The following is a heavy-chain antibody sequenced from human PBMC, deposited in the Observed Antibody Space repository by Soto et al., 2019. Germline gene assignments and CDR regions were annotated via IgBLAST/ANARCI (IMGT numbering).Heavy chain of an antibody. D-gene: IGHD2-15*01. V-gene: IGHV1-18*01. CDR1: GYTFTSYG. CDR2: ISAYNGNT. J-gene: IGHJ4*02. CDR3: ARALPRDIVVVVAAPGTLDY. Sequence: ASVKVSCKASGYTFTSYGISWVRQAPGQGLEWMGWISAYNGNTNYAQKLQGRVTMTTDTSTSTAYMELRNLRSDDTAVYCCARALPRDIVVVVAAPGTLDYWGQGTLVTVSS.